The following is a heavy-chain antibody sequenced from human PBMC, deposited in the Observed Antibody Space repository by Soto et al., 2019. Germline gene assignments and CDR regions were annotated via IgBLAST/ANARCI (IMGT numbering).Heavy chain of an antibody. CDR1: GDRFTDYY. CDR3: ARESGGARATLGYYYFYMDV. V-gene: IGHV1-2*04. J-gene: IGHJ6*03. D-gene: IGHD1-26*01. CDR2: INPNSGVT. Sequence: QVQLVQSGAEVKEPGASVTVSCRASGDRFTDYYMHWVRQAPGQGLEWMGWINPNSGVTKYAQKFQGWVTMTRDTSIRTVYMQLSRLRFDDTAIYYCARESGGARATLGYYYFYMDVWGTGTTVTVSS.